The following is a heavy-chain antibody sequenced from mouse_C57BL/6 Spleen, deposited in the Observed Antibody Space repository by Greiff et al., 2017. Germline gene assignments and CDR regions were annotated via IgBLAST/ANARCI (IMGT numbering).Heavy chain of an antibody. D-gene: IGHD3-1*01. CDR3: ASRGRYWYFDV. CDR1: GFTFSSYT. CDR2: ISGGGGNT. Sequence: EVQRVESGGGLVKPGGSLKLSCAASGFTFSSYTMSWVRQTPEKRLEWVATISGGGGNTYYPDSVKGRFTISRDNAKDTLYLQMSSLRSEDTALYYCASRGRYWYFDVWGTGTTVTVSS. V-gene: IGHV5-9*01. J-gene: IGHJ1*03.